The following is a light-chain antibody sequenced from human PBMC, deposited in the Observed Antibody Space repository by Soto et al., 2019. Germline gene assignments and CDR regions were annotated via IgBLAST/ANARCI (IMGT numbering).Light chain of an antibody. CDR1: QTISSW. V-gene: IGKV1-5*03. J-gene: IGKJ4*01. CDR3: QQSGNWPS. CDR2: KDA. Sequence: QSPSTLSGSVGDRVTITCRASQTISSWLAWYQQKPVKAPKLLINKDATLKSSGLSGMCSSSASAKYSLITISRLEPEDFAVYYCQQSGNWPSFGGGTKVDIK.